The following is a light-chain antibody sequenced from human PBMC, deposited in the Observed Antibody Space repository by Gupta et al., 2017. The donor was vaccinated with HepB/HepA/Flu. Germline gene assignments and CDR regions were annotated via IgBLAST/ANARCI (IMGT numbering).Light chain of an antibody. J-gene: IGLJ3*02. CDR3: QVWDSSSDHWV. CDR1: NIGSKS. CDR2: DES. V-gene: IGLV3-21*03. Sequence: SYVLSQTPSVSVAPGKTARLTCGGNNIGSKSVQWYQQKPGQAPVLVVYDESERPSGIPERFSCSNTGNTATLTISSVEAGEEADYYCQVWDSSSDHWVFGGGTKLTVL.